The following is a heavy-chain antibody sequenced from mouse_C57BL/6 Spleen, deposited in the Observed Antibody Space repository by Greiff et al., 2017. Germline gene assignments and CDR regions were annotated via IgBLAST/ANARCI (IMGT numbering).Heavy chain of an antibody. Sequence: VQLVESGGGLVKPGGSLKLSCAASGFTFSSYTMSWVRQTPEKRLEWVATISGGGGNTYYPDSVKGRFTISRDNAKNTLYLQMSSLRSEDTALYYCARHKTTVVADYFGDWGQSTTLTVSS. D-gene: IGHD1-1*01. V-gene: IGHV5-9*01. CDR3: ARHKTTVVADYFGD. J-gene: IGHJ2*01. CDR2: ISGGGGNT. CDR1: GFTFSSYT.